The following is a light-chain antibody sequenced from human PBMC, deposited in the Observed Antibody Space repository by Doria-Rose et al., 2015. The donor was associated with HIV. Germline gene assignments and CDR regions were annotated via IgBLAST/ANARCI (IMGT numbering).Light chain of an antibody. CDR2: GGS. CDR1: QSFSSTY. V-gene: IGKV3-20*01. J-gene: IGKJ1*01. CDR3: HQYGTSWT. Sequence: VLTQSPGTLSLSPGERATLSCRASQSFSSTYLAWYQQKPGQAPSLLIYGGSTRATGIPDRFSASGSGTDFTLTINRLEPEDFALYYCHQYGTSWTFGQGTKVEI.